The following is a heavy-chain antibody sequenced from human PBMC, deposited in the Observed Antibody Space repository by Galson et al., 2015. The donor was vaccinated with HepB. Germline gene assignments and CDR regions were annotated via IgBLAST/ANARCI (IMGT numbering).Heavy chain of an antibody. V-gene: IGHV3-30*18. Sequence: SLRLSCAASGFTFRSYGMHWVRLAPGKGLEWVAVVSNDESNKYYADSVKGRFTISRDNSKNTLYLQMNSLRAEDTAVYYCAKAGSSGWYYFDYWCQGTLVTVSS. CDR1: GFTFRSYG. CDR2: VSNDESNK. D-gene: IGHD6-19*01. CDR3: AKAGSSGWYYFDY. J-gene: IGHJ4*02.